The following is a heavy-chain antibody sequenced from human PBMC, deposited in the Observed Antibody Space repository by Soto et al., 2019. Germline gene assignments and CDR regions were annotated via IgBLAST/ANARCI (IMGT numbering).Heavy chain of an antibody. J-gene: IGHJ4*02. Sequence: QVRLVESGGGLVKPGGSLRLSCAASGFTFSDYYMTWIRQAPGKGLEWVAHISGSGRTIYHADSVKGRFTISRDNAKNSLYLQMNSLRAEDTSVYYCARDNPDGRTNYGILTGTCDYWGQGTLVTVSS. CDR1: GFTFSDYY. D-gene: IGHD3-9*01. CDR3: ARDNPDGRTNYGILTGTCDY. CDR2: ISGSGRTI. V-gene: IGHV3-11*01.